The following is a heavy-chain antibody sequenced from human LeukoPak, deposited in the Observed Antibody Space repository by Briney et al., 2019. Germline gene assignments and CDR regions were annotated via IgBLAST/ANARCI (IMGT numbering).Heavy chain of an antibody. CDR3: AKDRGRYYDSSGNYWGYYFDS. D-gene: IGHD3-22*01. J-gene: IGHJ4*02. CDR1: GFSLNTYA. Sequence: GRALRLSCAASGFSLNTYAMHWGRQAPGKGLEGVSTIPGIGGSTYYADSVKRRFTIARDNSKNQLYLQMRSLRVEDTAVYYCAKDRGRYYDSSGNYWGYYFDSWGQGILVTVST. CDR2: IPGIGGST. V-gene: IGHV3-23*01.